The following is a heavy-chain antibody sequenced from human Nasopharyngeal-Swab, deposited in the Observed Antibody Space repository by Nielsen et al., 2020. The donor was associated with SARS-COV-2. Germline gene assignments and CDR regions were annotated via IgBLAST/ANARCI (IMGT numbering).Heavy chain of an antibody. CDR1: GGSFSGYY. D-gene: IGHD3-16*02. Sequence: SQTLSLTCAVYGGSFSGYYWSWIRQPPGKGLEWIGEINHSGSTNYNPSLKSRVTISVDTSKNQFSLKLSSVTAADTAVYYCARETVSEYDNVWGSYRYRYFFDYWGQGTLVTVSS. J-gene: IGHJ4*02. CDR2: INHSGST. V-gene: IGHV4-34*01. CDR3: ARETVSEYDNVWGSYRYRYFFDY.